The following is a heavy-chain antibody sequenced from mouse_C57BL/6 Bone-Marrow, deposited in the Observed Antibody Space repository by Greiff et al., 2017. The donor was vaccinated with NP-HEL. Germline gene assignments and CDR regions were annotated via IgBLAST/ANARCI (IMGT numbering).Heavy chain of an antibody. CDR2: INPGSGGT. CDR1: GYAFTNYL. J-gene: IGHJ1*03. Sequence: QVQLQQSGAELVRPGTSVKVSCKASGYAFTNYLIEWVKQRPGQGLEWIGVINPGSGGTNYNEKFKGKATLTADKSSSTAYMQLSSLTSEDSAVYFCASNFDVWGTGTTVTVSS. V-gene: IGHV1-54*01. CDR3: ASNFDV.